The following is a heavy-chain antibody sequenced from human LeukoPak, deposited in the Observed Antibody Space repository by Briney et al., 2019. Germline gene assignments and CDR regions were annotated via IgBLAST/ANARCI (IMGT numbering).Heavy chain of an antibody. V-gene: IGHV4-39*01. CDR3: ARQYYDFWSGYWWYFDY. Sequence: SETLSLTCTVSGGSIITRSYYWGWIRQPPGKGLEWIGSIYYSGSAYYNPSLKSRVTISVDTSKNQFSLKLSSVTAADTAVYYCARQYYDFWSGYWWYFDYWGQGTLVTVSS. CDR2: IYYSGSA. D-gene: IGHD3-3*01. J-gene: IGHJ4*02. CDR1: GGSIITRSYY.